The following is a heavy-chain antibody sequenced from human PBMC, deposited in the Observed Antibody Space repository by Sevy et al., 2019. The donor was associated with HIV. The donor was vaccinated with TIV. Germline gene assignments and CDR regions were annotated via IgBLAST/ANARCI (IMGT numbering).Heavy chain of an antibody. J-gene: IGHJ6*02. V-gene: IGHV3-21*01. CDR3: ARDRAAAGNWGGMDV. CDR2: ISSSSSYI. CDR1: GFTLSSYS. Sequence: GGSLRLSCAASGFTLSSYSMNWVRQAPGKGLEWVSSISSSSSYIYYADSVKGRFTISRDNAKNSLYLQMNSLRAEDTAVYYCARDRAAAGNWGGMDVWGQGTTVTVSS. D-gene: IGHD6-13*01.